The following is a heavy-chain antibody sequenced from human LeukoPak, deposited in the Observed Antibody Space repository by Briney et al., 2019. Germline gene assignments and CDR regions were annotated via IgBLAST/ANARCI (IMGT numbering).Heavy chain of an antibody. J-gene: IGHJ6*03. D-gene: IGHD1-26*01. CDR1: GDIFNSYS. Sequence: SVKVSCKASGDIFNSYSISWVRQAPGQGLEWMGGIIPMFGSANYAQKFQGRVTITVDPSTSTAYMELSSLTSEDAAVYYCARVGRSRGSLPNDYYYMDVWGKGTTVTVAS. CDR3: ARVGRSRGSLPNDYYYMDV. V-gene: IGHV1-69*13. CDR2: IIPMFGSA.